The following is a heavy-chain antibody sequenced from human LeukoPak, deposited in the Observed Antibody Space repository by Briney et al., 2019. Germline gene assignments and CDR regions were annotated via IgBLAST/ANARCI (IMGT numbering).Heavy chain of an antibody. CDR3: ARGGAAADY. CDR1: GGSISSYY. CDR2: IYYSGST. J-gene: IGHJ4*02. Sequence: SETLSLTCTVSGGSISSYYWSWIRQPPGKGLEWIGYIYYSGSTNYNPSLKSRVTISVDTSKDQFSLKLSSVTAADTAVYYCARGGAAADYWGQGTLVTVSS. V-gene: IGHV4-59*01. D-gene: IGHD6-13*01.